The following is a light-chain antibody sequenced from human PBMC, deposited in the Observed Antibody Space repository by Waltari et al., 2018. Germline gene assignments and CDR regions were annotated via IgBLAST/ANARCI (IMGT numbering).Light chain of an antibody. Sequence: DIVMTQSPDSLSVSLGERATINCKSSLSILHSSENKNYLGWYQQKSGQSPKLLIYGASTRESGGPDRFRGSGSGTDLTLTIRSLQAEDVAVYYCQQYYRTPFTFGPGTKVDIK. CDR2: GAS. V-gene: IGKV4-1*01. CDR1: LSILHSSENKNY. CDR3: QQYYRTPFT. J-gene: IGKJ3*01.